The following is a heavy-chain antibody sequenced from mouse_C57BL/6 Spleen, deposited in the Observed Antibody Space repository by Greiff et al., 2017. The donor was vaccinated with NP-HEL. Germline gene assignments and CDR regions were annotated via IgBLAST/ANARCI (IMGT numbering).Heavy chain of an antibody. CDR2: IYPGDGDT. CDR1: GYAFSSYW. V-gene: IGHV1-80*01. Sequence: QVQLKESGAELVKPGASVKISCKASGYAFSSYWMNWVKQRPGKGLEWIGQIYPGDGDTNYNGKFKGKATLTADKSSSTAYMQLSSLTSEDSAVYFCARTFYYDYDANAMDYWGQGTSVTVSS. CDR3: ARTFYYDYDANAMDY. D-gene: IGHD2-4*01. J-gene: IGHJ4*01.